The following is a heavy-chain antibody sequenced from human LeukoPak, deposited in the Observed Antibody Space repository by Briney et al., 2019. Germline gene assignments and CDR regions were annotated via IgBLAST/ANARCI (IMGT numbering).Heavy chain of an antibody. D-gene: IGHD3-22*01. CDR3: ARGFVITPFTYYFDY. Sequence: SETLSLTCTVSGGSISSNYWSWIRQPPGKGPEWIGYIYTSGSTNYNPSLKSRVTISVDTSKNQFSLKLSSVTAADTAVYYCARGFVITPFTYYFDYWGQGTLVTVSS. J-gene: IGHJ4*02. CDR1: GGSISSNY. CDR2: IYTSGST. V-gene: IGHV4-4*09.